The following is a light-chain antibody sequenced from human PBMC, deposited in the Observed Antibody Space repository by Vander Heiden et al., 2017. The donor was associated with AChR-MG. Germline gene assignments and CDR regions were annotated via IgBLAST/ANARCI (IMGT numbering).Light chain of an antibody. J-gene: IGKJ2*01. CDR2: GAS. Sequence: EILMTQSPATLSVSPGERATLSCRASQSVSSNLAWYQQKLGQAPRLLIHGASTRATGIPARFSGSGSGTEFTLTISSLQSEDFAVYYWQQDDSLYTFGQGTQLEIK. V-gene: IGKV3-15*01. CDR3: QQDDSLYT. CDR1: QSVSSN.